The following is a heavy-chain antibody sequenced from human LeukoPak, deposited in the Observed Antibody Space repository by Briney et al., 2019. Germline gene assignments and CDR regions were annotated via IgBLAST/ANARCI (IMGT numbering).Heavy chain of an antibody. V-gene: IGHV4-31*03. D-gene: IGHD4-23*01. J-gene: IGHJ4*02. Sequence: PSETLSLTCTVSGGSISSGGYYWSWIRQHPGKGLEWIGYIYYSGSTYYNPSLKSRVTISVDTSKNQFSLKLSSVTAADTAVYCCARLRRGNGSNSDYWGQGTLVTVSS. CDR2: IYYSGST. CDR3: ARLRRGNGSNSDY. CDR1: GGSISSGGYY.